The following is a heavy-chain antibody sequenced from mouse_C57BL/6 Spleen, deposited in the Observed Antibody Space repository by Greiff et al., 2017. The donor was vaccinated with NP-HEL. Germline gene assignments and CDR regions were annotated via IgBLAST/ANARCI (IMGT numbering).Heavy chain of an antibody. Sequence: DVKLVESGGGLVKPGGSLKLSCAASGFTFSDYGMHWVRQAPEKGLEWVAYISSGGSTIYYADTVKGRFTITRDNAKNTLLLQITRLRADDTVMYYCARHDYADYWGQGTTLTVSS. CDR2: ISSGGSTI. CDR3: ARHDYADY. J-gene: IGHJ2*01. D-gene: IGHD2-4*01. V-gene: IGHV5-17*01. CDR1: GFTFSDYG.